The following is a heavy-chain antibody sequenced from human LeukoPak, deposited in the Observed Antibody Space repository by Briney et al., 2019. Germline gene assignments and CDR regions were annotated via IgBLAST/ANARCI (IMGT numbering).Heavy chain of an antibody. Sequence: SETLSPTCAVYGGSFRGYYWSWLRQPPGKGLEWIGEINHSGSTNYNPSLKSRVTISVDTPKNQFSLKLSSVTAADTPVYYCARLIGYSYGVGVLDYWGQGTLVTVSS. CDR2: INHSGST. CDR1: GGSFRGYY. V-gene: IGHV4-34*01. J-gene: IGHJ4*02. CDR3: ARLIGYSYGVGVLDY. D-gene: IGHD5-18*01.